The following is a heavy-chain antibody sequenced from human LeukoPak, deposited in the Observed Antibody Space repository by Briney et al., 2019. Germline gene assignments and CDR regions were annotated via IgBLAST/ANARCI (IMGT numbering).Heavy chain of an antibody. V-gene: IGHV4-59*01. J-gene: IGHJ6*02. D-gene: IGHD2-15*01. CDR3: ARAKGSGNYYYYGMDV. CDR2: IYYSGST. CDR1: GGSISSYY. Sequence: SETLSLTCTVSGGSISSYYWSWVRQPPGKGLEWIGYIYYSGSTNYNPSLKSRVTISVDTSKNQFSLKLSSVTAADTAVYYCARAKGSGNYYYYGMDVWGQGTTVTASS.